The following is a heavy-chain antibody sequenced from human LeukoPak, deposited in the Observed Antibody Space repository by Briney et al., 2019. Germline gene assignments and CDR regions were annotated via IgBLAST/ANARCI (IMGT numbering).Heavy chain of an antibody. V-gene: IGHV4-4*07. D-gene: IGHD6-13*01. CDR3: ARDLSIAAADWFDP. CDR2: IYTSGST. J-gene: IGHJ5*01. CDR1: GGSISSYY. Sequence: SETLSLTCTVSGGSISSYYWSWIRQPAGKGLEWIGRIYTSGSTNYNPSLKSRVTMSVDTSKNQFSLKLSSVTAADTAVYYCARDLSIAAADWFDPWGQGTTVTVSS.